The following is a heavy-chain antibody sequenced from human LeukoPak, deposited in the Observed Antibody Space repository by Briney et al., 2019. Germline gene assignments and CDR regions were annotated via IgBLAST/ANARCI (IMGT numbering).Heavy chain of an antibody. CDR2: INPHNGNT. D-gene: IGHD2-15*01. Sequence: GASVKLSCKASGYTFSNYEITWVRQAPGQGLEWMGWINPHNGNTNYAQRLQGRVTMTTDTSTSTAYMELRSLVSDDTAVYYCARDRTVAATEQLFDYWGQGTLVAVSS. V-gene: IGHV1-18*04. CDR1: GYTFSNYE. CDR3: ARDRTVAATEQLFDY. J-gene: IGHJ4*02.